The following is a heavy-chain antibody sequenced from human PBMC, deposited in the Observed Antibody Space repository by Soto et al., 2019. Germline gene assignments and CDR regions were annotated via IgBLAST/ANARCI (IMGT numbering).Heavy chain of an antibody. Sequence: QVQLVESGGGVVQPGRSLRLSCAASGFTFSSYGMHWVRQAPGKGLEWVAVISYDGSNKYYADSVKGRFTISRDNSKNTLYLQMNSLRAEDTAVYYCAKDLLYWNRYYYYYGMDVWGQGTTVTVSS. CDR3: AKDLLYWNRYYYYYGMDV. CDR1: GFTFSSYG. J-gene: IGHJ6*02. D-gene: IGHD1-1*01. V-gene: IGHV3-30*18. CDR2: ISYDGSNK.